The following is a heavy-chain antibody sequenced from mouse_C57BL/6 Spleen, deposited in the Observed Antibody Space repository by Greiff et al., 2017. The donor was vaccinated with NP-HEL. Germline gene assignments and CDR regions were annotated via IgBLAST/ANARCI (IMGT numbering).Heavy chain of an antibody. CDR2: ISYSGST. V-gene: IGHV3-1*01. Sequence: VQLKESGPGMVKPSQSLSLTCTVTGYSITSGYDWHWIRHFPGNKLEWMGYISYSGSTNYNPSLKSRISITHDTSKNHFFLKLNSVTTEDTATYYCARGGSGLRRGFAYWGQGTLVTVSA. D-gene: IGHD2-2*01. CDR1: GYSITSGYD. CDR3: ARGGSGLRRGFAY. J-gene: IGHJ3*01.